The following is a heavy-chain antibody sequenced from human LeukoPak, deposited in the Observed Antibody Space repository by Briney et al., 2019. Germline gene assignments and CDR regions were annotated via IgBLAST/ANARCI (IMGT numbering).Heavy chain of an antibody. CDR3: ARGGSRIVVVVAARKPRYFDY. J-gene: IGHJ4*02. V-gene: IGHV4-34*01. D-gene: IGHD2-15*01. CDR2: ISHSGST. CDR1: GSSISSYY. Sequence: PSETLSLTCTVSGSSISSYYWSWIRQPPGKGLEWIGEISHSGSTNYNPSLKSRVTISVDTSKNQFSLKLSSVTAADTAVYYCARGGSRIVVVVAARKPRYFDYWGQGTLVTVSS.